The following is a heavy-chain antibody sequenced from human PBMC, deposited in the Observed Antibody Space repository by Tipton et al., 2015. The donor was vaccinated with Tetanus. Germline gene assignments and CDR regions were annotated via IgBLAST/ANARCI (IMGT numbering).Heavy chain of an antibody. V-gene: IGHV1-18*04. CDR2: ISAYNGNT. Sequence: QVQLVQSGAEVKKPGASVKVSCKASGYTFTSYGISWVRQAPGQGLEWMGWISAYNGNTNYAQKLQGRVTMTTDTSTSTAYMELRSLRSDDTAVYYCARAESVRYYYDSSGYCGIWGQGTMVTVSS. D-gene: IGHD3-22*01. CDR3: ARAESVRYYYDSSGYCGI. CDR1: GYTFTSYG. J-gene: IGHJ3*02.